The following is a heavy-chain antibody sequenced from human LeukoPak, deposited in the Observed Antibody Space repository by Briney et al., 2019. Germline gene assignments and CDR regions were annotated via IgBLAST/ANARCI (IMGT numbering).Heavy chain of an antibody. CDR3: ARDSSYEFWCGYPTYFDY. V-gene: IGHV3-66*02. D-gene: IGHD3-3*01. CDR1: GFTVSSNY. Sequence: GGSLRLSCAASGFTVSSNYMSWVRQAPGKGLEWVSVIYSGGSTYYADSVKGRFTISRDNSKNTLYLQMNSLRTEDTAVYYCARDSSYEFWCGYPTYFDYWGQGTLVTVSS. J-gene: IGHJ4*02. CDR2: IYSGGST.